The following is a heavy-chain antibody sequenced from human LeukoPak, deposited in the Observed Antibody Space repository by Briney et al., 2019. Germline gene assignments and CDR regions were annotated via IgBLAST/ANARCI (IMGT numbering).Heavy chain of an antibody. V-gene: IGHV3-30-3*01. Sequence: PGGSLRLSCSASGFTFSRYAMHWVRQAPGKGLEWVAVISYDGSNKYYADSVKGRFTISRNNSKNTLYLQMNSLRAEDTAVYYCASDYYVYQLPDAFDIWGQGTMVTVSS. CDR1: GFTFSRYA. CDR3: ASDYYVYQLPDAFDI. J-gene: IGHJ3*02. D-gene: IGHD3-10*02. CDR2: ISYDGSNK.